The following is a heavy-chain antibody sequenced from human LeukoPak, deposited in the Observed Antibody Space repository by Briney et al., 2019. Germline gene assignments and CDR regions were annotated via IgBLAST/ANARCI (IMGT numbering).Heavy chain of an antibody. Sequence: GGSLRLSCAASEFTFSDYQMNWVRQDPGKGLEWVSYISSSGTVINYAESVKRQFTIYRDNAKNSLYLQMSSLRAEDTAVYYCARGRYYYGSWYMDVWGQGTTATVSS. CDR1: EFTFSDYQ. CDR2: ISSSGTVI. V-gene: IGHV3-11*01. CDR3: ARGRYYYGSWYMDV. D-gene: IGHD3-10*01. J-gene: IGHJ6*02.